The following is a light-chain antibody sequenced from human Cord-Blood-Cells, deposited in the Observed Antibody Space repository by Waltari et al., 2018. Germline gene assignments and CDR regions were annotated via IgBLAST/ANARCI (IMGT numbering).Light chain of an antibody. J-gene: IGLJ3*02. Sequence: SESPGKTVTISCTRSSGSIASNYVQWYQQRPGSSPTTVIYEDNQRPSGVPDRFSGFNDSSSNSASLTLSGLKTEDEADYYCQSYDSSNWVFGGGTKLTVL. CDR2: EDN. CDR3: QSYDSSNWV. CDR1: SGSIASNY. V-gene: IGLV6-57*01.